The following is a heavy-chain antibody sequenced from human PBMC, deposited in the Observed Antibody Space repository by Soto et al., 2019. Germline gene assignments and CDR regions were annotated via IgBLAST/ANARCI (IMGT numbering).Heavy chain of an antibody. D-gene: IGHD1-1*01. J-gene: IGHJ4*02. CDR3: ATSLEPRGPFDY. CDR2: IIPILGIA. CDR1: GGTFSSYT. V-gene: IGHV1-69*02. Sequence: QVQLVQSGAEVKKPGSSVKVSCKASGGTFSSYTISWVRQAPGPGLEWMGRIIPILGIANYAQKLQGRVTITGEKSTRTAYMELSSLRFEDTVVYYCATSLEPRGPFDYWGQGTLVTVSS.